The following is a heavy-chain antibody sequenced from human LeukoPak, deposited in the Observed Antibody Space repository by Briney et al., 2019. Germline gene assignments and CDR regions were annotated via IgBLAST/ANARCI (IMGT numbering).Heavy chain of an antibody. CDR3: AKSTRAVMAMMDV. Sequence: GGSLRLSCAASGVTFSSYSMNWVRQAPGKGLEWVSSISSRSTYIYYADTVKGRFTISRDNAKNSLYLQMNSLRAEDTAVYFCAKSTRAVMAMMDVWGKGTTVTVSS. V-gene: IGHV3-21*01. J-gene: IGHJ6*03. D-gene: IGHD3-16*01. CDR2: ISSRSTYI. CDR1: GVTFSSYS.